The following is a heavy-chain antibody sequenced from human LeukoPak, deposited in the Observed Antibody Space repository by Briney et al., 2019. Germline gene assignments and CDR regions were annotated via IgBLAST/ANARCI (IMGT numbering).Heavy chain of an antibody. J-gene: IGHJ4*02. V-gene: IGHV3-11*04. D-gene: IGHD3-16*02. CDR3: ARAHHRRVYDFVWGTYPY. CDR1: GFTFSDYY. Sequence: GGSLRLSCAASGFTFSDYYMSWIRQAPGKGLEWVSYISSSGSTIYYADSVKGRFTTSRDNDKNSVYLQMNSLRVEDTAVYYCARAHHRRVYDFVWGTYPYWGQGTLVTVSS. CDR2: ISSSGSTI.